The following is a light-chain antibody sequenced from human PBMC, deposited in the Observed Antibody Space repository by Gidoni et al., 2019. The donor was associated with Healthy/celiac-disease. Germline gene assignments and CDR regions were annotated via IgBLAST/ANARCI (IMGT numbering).Light chain of an antibody. V-gene: IGKV3-20*01. J-gene: IGKJ5*01. CDR1: QSVSSSY. CDR2: GAS. CDR3: QQYGSSLIT. Sequence: EIVLTQSSGTLSLSPGERATLSCRASQSVSSSYLAWYQQKPGQAPRLLIYGASSRATGIPDRFSGSGSGTDFTLTISRLEPEDFAVYYCQQYGSSLITFXQXTRLXIK.